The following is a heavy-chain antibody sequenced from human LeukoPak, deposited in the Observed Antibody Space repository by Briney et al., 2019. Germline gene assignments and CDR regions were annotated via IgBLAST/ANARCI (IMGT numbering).Heavy chain of an antibody. V-gene: IGHV3-30*18. CDR3: AKVGISSSWNYYYYGMDV. CDR1: GFTFSTYV. J-gene: IGHJ6*02. Sequence: GRSLRLSCAVSGFTFSTYVMHWVRQAPGKGLEWVAVILYDGSNEYYADSVKGRFTISRDNSKNTLYLQMNNLRPEDTAVYYCAKVGISSSWNYYYYGMDVWGQGTTVTVSS. CDR2: ILYDGSNE. D-gene: IGHD6-13*01.